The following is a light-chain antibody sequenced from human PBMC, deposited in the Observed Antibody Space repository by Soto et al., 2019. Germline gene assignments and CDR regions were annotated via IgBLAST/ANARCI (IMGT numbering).Light chain of an antibody. CDR1: QSIIRW. Sequence: DIQITQSPSTLSASVGDRVTITCLASQSIIRWLAWYQQKPGKAPKILIYDASTLESGVPSRFSGSGSGTEFTLTISSLQPDDFATYYCQQYNSYRTFGQGTKVDIK. V-gene: IGKV1-5*01. CDR2: DAS. CDR3: QQYNSYRT. J-gene: IGKJ1*01.